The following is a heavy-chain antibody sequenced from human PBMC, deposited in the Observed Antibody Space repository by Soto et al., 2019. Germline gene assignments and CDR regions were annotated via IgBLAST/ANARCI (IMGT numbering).Heavy chain of an antibody. J-gene: IGHJ3*02. D-gene: IGHD3-10*01. CDR1: GYTFTSYG. CDR2: ISAYNGNT. Sequence: ASVKVSCNASGYTFTSYGISWVRQAPGQGLEWMGWISAYNGNTHYAQKLQCRVTMTTDTSTSTAYMELRSLRSDDTAVYYCASTLPSGTSAWFGDAFDIWGQGTMVTVSS. V-gene: IGHV1-18*01. CDR3: ASTLPSGTSAWFGDAFDI.